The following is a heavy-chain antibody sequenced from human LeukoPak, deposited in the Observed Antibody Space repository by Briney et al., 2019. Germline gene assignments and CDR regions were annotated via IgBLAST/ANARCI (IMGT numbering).Heavy chain of an antibody. CDR3: ASEAFWSGIRVIDY. V-gene: IGHV4-39*01. CDR2: IYYSGST. CDR1: GGSISSTTYY. Sequence: SETLSLTCTVSGGSISSTTYYWGWIRQPPGKGLEWIASIYYSGSTYYNPSLKSRVAISVDTSKNQFSLKLRAVTAADTAVYYCASEAFWSGIRVIDYWGQGTLVTVSS. J-gene: IGHJ4*02. D-gene: IGHD3/OR15-3a*01.